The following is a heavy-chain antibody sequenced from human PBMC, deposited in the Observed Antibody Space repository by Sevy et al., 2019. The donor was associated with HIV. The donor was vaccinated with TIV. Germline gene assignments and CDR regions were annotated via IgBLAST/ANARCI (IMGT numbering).Heavy chain of an antibody. CDR2: IYHTGNT. Sequence: SETLSLTCAVSGVSISSGAYSWNWIRQPPGKGLEWIGYIYHTGNTYYNPSLKSRITISLDRSKNQFSLRLSSVTAEETAVYFCARDGGTMTTPGSFDIWGQGTMVTVSS. D-gene: IGHD4-17*01. V-gene: IGHV4-30-2*01. CDR1: GVSISSGAYS. CDR3: ARDGGTMTTPGSFDI. J-gene: IGHJ3*02.